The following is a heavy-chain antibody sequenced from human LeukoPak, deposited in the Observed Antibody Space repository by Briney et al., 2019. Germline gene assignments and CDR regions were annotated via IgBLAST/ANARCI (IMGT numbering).Heavy chain of an antibody. CDR3: ARVYFYSNIVGETDFDY. J-gene: IGHJ4*02. CDR2: ISAYNGNT. V-gene: IGHV1-18*01. D-gene: IGHD2/OR15-2a*01. Sequence: GASVKVSCKASGYTFTSYGISWVRQAPGQGLEWMGWISAYNGNTNYAQKLQGRVTMTTDTSTSTAYMELRSLRSDDTAVYYCARVYFYSNIVGETDFDYWGQGTLVTVSS. CDR1: GYTFTSYG.